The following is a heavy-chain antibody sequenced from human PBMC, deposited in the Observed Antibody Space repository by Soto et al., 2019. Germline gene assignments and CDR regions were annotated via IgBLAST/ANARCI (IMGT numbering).Heavy chain of an antibody. V-gene: IGHV3-30-3*01. CDR1: GFSFRICA. Sequence: QVQLVESGGGVVQPGRSLRLSCAASGFSFRICAMHWVRQAPGKGLECVAVVSHDGSNKYYVDSVKGRVTISRDNSINTVSLQMNSLGAVDTAVYYCARVSIAVAGSAYYFDYWGQGTLVTVSS. D-gene: IGHD6-19*01. CDR3: ARVSIAVAGSAYYFDY. CDR2: VSHDGSNK. J-gene: IGHJ4*02.